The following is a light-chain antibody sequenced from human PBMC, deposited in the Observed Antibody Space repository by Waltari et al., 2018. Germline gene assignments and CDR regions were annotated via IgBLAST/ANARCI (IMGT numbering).Light chain of an antibody. V-gene: IGKV3-20*01. CDR2: GTS. CDR3: QQHGTLPAT. Sequence: DIVLTQSPGTASLSPGERVTLSCRASQTVGSSSLAWYQQKPGQAPSPVIYGTSRRATGIPDRFSGSGSGTDFSLTISRLEPEDFAVYYCQQHGTLPATFGQGTKVEIK. J-gene: IGKJ1*01. CDR1: QTVGSSS.